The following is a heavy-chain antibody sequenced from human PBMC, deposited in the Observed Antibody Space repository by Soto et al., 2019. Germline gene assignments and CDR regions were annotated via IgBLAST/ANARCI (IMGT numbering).Heavy chain of an antibody. D-gene: IGHD3-22*01. Sequence: SGGSLRLSCAASGFTFSSYAMSWVRQAPGKGLEWVSSISGSGGSTYYPDSVKGRFTMSRDNSKNTLFLQMNSLRAEDTAVYFCAKDRPPYGTSGPSDYWGQGTLVTVSS. J-gene: IGHJ4*02. V-gene: IGHV3-23*01. CDR2: ISGSGGST. CDR3: AKDRPPYGTSGPSDY. CDR1: GFTFSSYA.